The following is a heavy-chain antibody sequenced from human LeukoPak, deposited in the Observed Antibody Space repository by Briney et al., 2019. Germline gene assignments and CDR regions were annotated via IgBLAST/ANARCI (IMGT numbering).Heavy chain of an antibody. D-gene: IGHD6-13*01. CDR2: IYPGDSDT. CDR1: GYSFTSYW. J-gene: IGHJ1*01. V-gene: IGHV5-51*01. CDR3: ARPPGPHSSEYFQH. Sequence: GESLKICCKGSGYSFTSYWIGLGRQMPGKGLEWMWIIYPGDSDTRYSPSFQGQVTISADKSISTAYLQWSRLKASDTDMYYCARPPGPHSSEYFQHWGQGTLVTVSS.